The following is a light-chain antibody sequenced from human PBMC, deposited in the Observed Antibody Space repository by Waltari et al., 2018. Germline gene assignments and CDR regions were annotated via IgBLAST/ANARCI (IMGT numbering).Light chain of an antibody. J-gene: IGLJ3*02. Sequence: QSALTQPASVSGSPGKSISISCTGTSSDVGAYNYVSWYQQHPGKAPRLIIFDVSSRPAGVSSRFSGSKSGNTAPLTISGLQGEDEAKYYCASYISYSTLELFGGGTSLTVL. CDR3: ASYISYSTLEL. V-gene: IGLV2-14*03. CDR1: SSDVGAYNY. CDR2: DVS.